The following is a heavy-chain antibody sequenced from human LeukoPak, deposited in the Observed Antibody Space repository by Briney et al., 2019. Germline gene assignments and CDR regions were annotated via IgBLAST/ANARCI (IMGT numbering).Heavy chain of an antibody. Sequence: GGSLRLSCAAFGFTFSSYGMHWVRQAPGKGLEWVAVISYDGSNKYYADSVKGRFTISRDNSKNTLYLQMNSLRAEDTAVYYCAKDVGSGYCSSTSCFSDYWGQGTLVTVSS. V-gene: IGHV3-30*18. CDR3: AKDVGSGYCSSTSCFSDY. CDR1: GFTFSSYG. CDR2: ISYDGSNK. D-gene: IGHD2-2*01. J-gene: IGHJ4*02.